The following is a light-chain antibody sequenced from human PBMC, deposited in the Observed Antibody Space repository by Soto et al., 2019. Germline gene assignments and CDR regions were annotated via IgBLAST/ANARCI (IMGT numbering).Light chain of an antibody. CDR2: DAS. Sequence: EIVMTQSPATLSVSPGETATLSCRASQSVNSNLAWYQQIPGQAPRLLISDASTRAAGLPARFSGSGSGTEFTLTISSLKSEDFAVYCCQQSNNWPKTFGQGTKVEIK. J-gene: IGKJ1*01. V-gene: IGKV3-15*01. CDR3: QQSNNWPKT. CDR1: QSVNSN.